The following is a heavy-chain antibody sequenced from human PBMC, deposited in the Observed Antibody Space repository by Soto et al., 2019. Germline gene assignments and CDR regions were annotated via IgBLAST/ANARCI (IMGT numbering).Heavy chain of an antibody. D-gene: IGHD1-20*01. V-gene: IGHV4-59*01. Sequence: QVHLQESGPGLVRPSETLSLTCTVSGVSLKTYYWSWIRLPPGGGLEWIGYIFSSGSPNYNPPLRSRVPLSVETSNNQFSLKMSSVTAADTAVYYCARVAGISYYNHMDVWGKGTTVTVSS. CDR3: ARVAGISYYNHMDV. CDR2: IFSSGSP. CDR1: GVSLKTYY. J-gene: IGHJ6*03.